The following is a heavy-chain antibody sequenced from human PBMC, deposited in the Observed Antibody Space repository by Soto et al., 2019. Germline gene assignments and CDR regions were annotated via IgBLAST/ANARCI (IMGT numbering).Heavy chain of an antibody. J-gene: IGHJ6*02. V-gene: IGHV3-30*03. CDR3: ARDIAAAGTSYYYYGMDV. CDR1: GFTFSNYG. D-gene: IGHD6-13*01. CDR2: ISYDGSSK. Sequence: PGVSLRLSCAASGFTFSNYGMYWVRQAPGKGLEWVAFISYDGSSKFYADPMKGRHTISRDNSKNTLYLQMNSLRAEDKAVYYCARDIAAAGTSYYYYGMDVWGQGTTVTVSS.